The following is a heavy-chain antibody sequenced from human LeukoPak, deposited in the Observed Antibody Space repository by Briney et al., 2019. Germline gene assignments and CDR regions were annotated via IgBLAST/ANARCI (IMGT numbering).Heavy chain of an antibody. CDR3: ATYRQVLLPFES. Sequence: LGGSLRLSCEASGFTFSTFAMIWVRQPPGKGLEWVSIIFPSGGEIHYADSVRGRFTISRDNSKSTLSLQMNSLRAEDTAIYYCATYRQVLLPFESWGQGTLVTVSS. D-gene: IGHD2-8*02. V-gene: IGHV3-23*01. CDR2: IFPSGGEI. CDR1: GFTFSTFA. J-gene: IGHJ4*02.